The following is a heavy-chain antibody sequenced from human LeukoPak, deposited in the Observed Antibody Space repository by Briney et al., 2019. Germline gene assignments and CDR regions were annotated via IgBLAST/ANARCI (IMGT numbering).Heavy chain of an antibody. CDR1: GFAFTDYY. V-gene: IGHV3-11*01. J-gene: IGHJ4*02. CDR2: ISISGTTI. CDR3: ARAGRLQYGDYVAFDY. D-gene: IGHD4-17*01. Sequence: GVSLRLSCAASGFAFTDYYMSWIRQAPGKGLDWVSYISISGTTINYADSVKGRFTFSRDNAKNSLYLQMNSLRAEDTAVYYCARAGRLQYGDYVAFDYWGQGTLVTVSS.